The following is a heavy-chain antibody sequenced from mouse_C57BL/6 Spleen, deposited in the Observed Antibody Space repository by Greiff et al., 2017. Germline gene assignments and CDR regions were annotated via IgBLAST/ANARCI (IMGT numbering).Heavy chain of an antibody. Sequence: VQLKQSGAELVRPGASVTLSCKASGYTFTDYEMHWVKQTPVHGLEWIGAIDPETGGTAYNQKFKGKAILTADKSSSTAYMELRSLTSEDSAVYYCTRNRGSSNWYFDVWGTGTTVTVSS. CDR1: GYTFTDYE. CDR2: IDPETGGT. V-gene: IGHV1-15*01. D-gene: IGHD1-1*01. CDR3: TRNRGSSNWYFDV. J-gene: IGHJ1*03.